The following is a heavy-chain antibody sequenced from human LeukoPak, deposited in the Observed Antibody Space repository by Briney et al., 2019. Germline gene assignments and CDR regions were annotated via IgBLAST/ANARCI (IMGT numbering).Heavy chain of an antibody. V-gene: IGHV1-69*05. Sequence: SVKVSCKASGDTFTSYAISWVRQAPGQGLEWMGGIIPIFGTANYAQKFQGRVTITTDASTSTAYMELRSLRSDDTAVYYCASGTTGTPAAGYWGQGTVVIVSS. CDR2: IIPIFGTA. J-gene: IGHJ4*02. CDR3: ASGTTGTPAAGY. CDR1: GDTFTSYA. D-gene: IGHD1-1*01.